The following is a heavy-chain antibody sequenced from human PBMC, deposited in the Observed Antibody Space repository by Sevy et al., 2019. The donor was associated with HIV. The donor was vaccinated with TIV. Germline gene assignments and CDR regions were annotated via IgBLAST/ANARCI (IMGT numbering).Heavy chain of an antibody. Sequence: GGSLRLSCAASGFTFSSYAMSWVRQAPGKGLEWVSAISGSGGSTYYADSVKGRFTISRDNSKNTLYLQMNSLRAEETAVYYCAKDRAAAGSGMDVWGQGTTVTVSS. V-gene: IGHV3-23*01. D-gene: IGHD6-13*01. CDR3: AKDRAAAGSGMDV. CDR2: ISGSGGST. J-gene: IGHJ6*02. CDR1: GFTFSSYA.